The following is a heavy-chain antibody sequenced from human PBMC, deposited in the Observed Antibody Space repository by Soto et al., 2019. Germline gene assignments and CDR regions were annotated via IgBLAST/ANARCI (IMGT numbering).Heavy chain of an antibody. CDR2: ISYDGSNK. Sequence: GGSLRLSCAASGFTFSSYAMHWVRQAPGKGLEWVAVISYDGSNKYYADSVKGRFTISRDNSKNTLYLQMNSLRAEDTAVYYCARGAAMCNYYYYGMDVWGQGTTVPVSS. CDR1: GFTFSSYA. J-gene: IGHJ6*02. V-gene: IGHV3-30-3*01. CDR3: ARGAAMCNYYYYGMDV. D-gene: IGHD5-18*01.